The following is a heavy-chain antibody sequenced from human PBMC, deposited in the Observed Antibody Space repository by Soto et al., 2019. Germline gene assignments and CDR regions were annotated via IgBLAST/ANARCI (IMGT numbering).Heavy chain of an antibody. Sequence: QVQLVESGGGVVQPGTSLRLSCVGSGFTFRSYVIHWVRQAPGKGLEWVALTSYDGSGKYYGDSVRGRFTISRDNSRNTVDRQMDSLRLEDPAVYDCARWGTTGGLDVWGQGTLVSVSS. CDR3: ARWGTTGGLDV. D-gene: IGHD3-16*01. V-gene: IGHV3-30*19. J-gene: IGHJ1*01. CDR1: GFTFRSYV. CDR2: TSYDGSGK.